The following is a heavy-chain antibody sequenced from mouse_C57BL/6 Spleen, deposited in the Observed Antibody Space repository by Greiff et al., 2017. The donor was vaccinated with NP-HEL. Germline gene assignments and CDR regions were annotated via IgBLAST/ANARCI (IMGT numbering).Heavy chain of an antibody. J-gene: IGHJ2*01. CDR3: ARGRITTVVDYFDY. CDR2: ISSGSSTI. Sequence: DVKLVESGGGLVKPGGSLKLSCAASGFTFSDYGMHWVRQAPEKGLEWVAYISSGSSTIYYADTVKGRFTISRDNAKNTLFLQMTSLRSEDTAMYYCARGRITTVVDYFDYWGQGTTLTVSS. D-gene: IGHD1-1*01. V-gene: IGHV5-17*01. CDR1: GFTFSDYG.